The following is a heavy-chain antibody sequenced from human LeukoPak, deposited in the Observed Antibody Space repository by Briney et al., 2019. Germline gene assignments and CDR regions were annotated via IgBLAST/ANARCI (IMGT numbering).Heavy chain of an antibody. CDR1: GFTFSSYA. D-gene: IGHD3-10*02. V-gene: IGHV3-23*01. CDR3: AELGITMIGGV. Sequence: GGSLRLSCAASGFTFSSYAMSWVRQAPGKGLEWVSDISASGGSTYYADSVKGRFTISRDNSKNTLYLQTNSLRAEDTAVYYCAELGITMIGGVWGKGTTVTISS. J-gene: IGHJ6*04. CDR2: ISASGGST.